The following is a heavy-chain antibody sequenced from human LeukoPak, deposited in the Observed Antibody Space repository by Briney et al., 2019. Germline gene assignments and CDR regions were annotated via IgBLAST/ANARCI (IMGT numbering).Heavy chain of an antibody. Sequence: SETLSLTCTVSGGSISSYYWSWIRQPPGKGVEWIGYIYYSGSTNYNPSLKSRVTISVDTSKNQFSLKLSSVTAADTAVYYCARGPPDCSSTSCYAFDAFDIWGQGTMVTVSS. V-gene: IGHV4-59*12. CDR3: ARGPPDCSSTSCYAFDAFDI. J-gene: IGHJ3*02. D-gene: IGHD2-2*01. CDR2: IYYSGST. CDR1: GGSISSYY.